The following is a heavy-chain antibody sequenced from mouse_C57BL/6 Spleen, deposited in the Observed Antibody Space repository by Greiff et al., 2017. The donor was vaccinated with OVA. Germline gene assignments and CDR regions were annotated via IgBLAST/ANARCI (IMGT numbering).Heavy chain of an antibody. CDR3: ARGWPLYYAMDY. Sequence: EVQVVESEGGLVQPGSSMKLSCTASGFTFSDYYMAWVRQVPENGLEWVANINYDGSSTYYLDSLKSRFIISRDNEKNILYLQMSSLKSEDTATYYCARGWPLYYAMDYWGQGTSVTVSS. CDR2: INYDGSST. J-gene: IGHJ4*01. CDR1: GFTFSDYY. V-gene: IGHV5-16*01.